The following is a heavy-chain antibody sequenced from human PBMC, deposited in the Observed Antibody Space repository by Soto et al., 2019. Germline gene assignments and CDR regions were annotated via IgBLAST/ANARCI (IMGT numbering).Heavy chain of an antibody. D-gene: IGHD3-10*01. J-gene: IGHJ6*02. CDR2: IYYTETT. V-gene: IGHV4-61*08. CDR1: GASFSSGDWY. Sequence: LSLTCTVSGASFSSGDWYWSWIRQSPGKGLEWIGYIYYTETTNYNPSLRGRATISLDRPNNQFSLQLSSVTDADTAQYYCAKSGANIRYYHYGLDVWGRGTTVTVSS. CDR3: AKSGANIRYYHYGLDV.